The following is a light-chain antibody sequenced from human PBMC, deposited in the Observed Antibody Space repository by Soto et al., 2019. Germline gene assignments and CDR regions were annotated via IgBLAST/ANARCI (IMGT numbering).Light chain of an antibody. CDR2: GAF. CDR1: QNIGNS. Sequence: EMDMTQSPATLSVSPGEGATLSCRAAQNIGNSLGWYQQRPGQAPRLLIYGAFHRATGIPARFSCSGSGTEFTLTINSLQPEDSATYYCQYLGAFGQGTKLEIK. J-gene: IGKJ2*01. CDR3: QYLGA. V-gene: IGKV3-15*01.